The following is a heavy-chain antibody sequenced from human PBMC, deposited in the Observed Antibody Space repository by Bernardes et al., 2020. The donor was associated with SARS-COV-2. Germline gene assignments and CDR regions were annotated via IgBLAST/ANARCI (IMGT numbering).Heavy chain of an antibody. J-gene: IGHJ4*02. D-gene: IGHD1-26*01. CDR2: IYSGGST. CDR1: GFTVSSNY. V-gene: IGHV3-53*01. CDR3: ARDLFDSRGGLDY. Sequence: GGSLRLSCAASGFTVSSNYMTWVRQAPGKGLEWVSVIYSGGSTYYADSVKGRFTISRDNSKNTLYLQMNSLRAEDTAVYHCARDLFDSRGGLDYWGQGTLVTVSS.